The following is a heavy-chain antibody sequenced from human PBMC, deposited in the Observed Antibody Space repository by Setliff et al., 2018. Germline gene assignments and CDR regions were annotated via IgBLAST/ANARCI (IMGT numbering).Heavy chain of an antibody. J-gene: IGHJ4*02. CDR3: ARVYTLTIPPDY. CDR2: ISAYNGNT. Sequence: GASVKVSCKASGYTFTNYGINWVRQDPGQGLEWLGWISAYNGNTHYAQKLQGRVSMTTDTSTSTAYMELRSLRSDDTAVYYCARVYTLTIPPDYWGQGTLVTVSS. D-gene: IGHD4-17*01. CDR1: GYTFTNYG. V-gene: IGHV1-18*01.